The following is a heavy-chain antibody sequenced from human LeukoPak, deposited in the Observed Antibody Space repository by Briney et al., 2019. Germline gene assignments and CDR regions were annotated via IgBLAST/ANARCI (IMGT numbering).Heavy chain of an antibody. Sequence: PSETLSLTCAVYGGSFSDYYWSWIRQPPGKGLEWIGYIYYSGSTYYNPSLKSRVTISVDTSKNQFSLKLSSVTAADTAVYYCAREYLAVAGNWYFDLWGRGTLVTVSS. J-gene: IGHJ2*01. CDR2: IYYSGST. D-gene: IGHD6-19*01. V-gene: IGHV4-30-4*01. CDR3: AREYLAVAGNWYFDL. CDR1: GGSFSDYY.